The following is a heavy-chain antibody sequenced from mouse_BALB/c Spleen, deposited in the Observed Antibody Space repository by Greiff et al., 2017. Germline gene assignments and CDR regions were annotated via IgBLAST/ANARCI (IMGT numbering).Heavy chain of an antibody. CDR1: GFTFSSYA. CDR2: ISSGGSYT. J-gene: IGHJ4*01. CDR3: ARRGPGC. V-gene: IGHV5-9-3*01. D-gene: IGHD1-2*01. Sequence: EVKLVESGGGLVKPGGSLKLSCAASGFTFSSYAMSWVRQTPEKRLEWVATISSGGSYTYYPDSVKGRFTISRDNAKNTLYLQMSSLRSEDTAMYYCARRGPGCWGQGTSVTVSS.